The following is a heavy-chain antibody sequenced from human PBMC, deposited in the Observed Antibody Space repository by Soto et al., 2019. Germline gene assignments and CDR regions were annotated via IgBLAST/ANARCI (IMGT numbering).Heavy chain of an antibody. CDR1: GGSISSGGYY. CDR2: IYYSGST. Sequence: SETLSLTCTVSGGSISSGGYYWSWIRQHPGKGLEWIGYIYYSGSTYYNPSLKSRVTISVDTSKNQFSLKLSSVTAADTAVYYCANSYGDYVYGMDVWGQGTTVTVSS. CDR3: ANSYGDYVYGMDV. V-gene: IGHV4-31*03. D-gene: IGHD4-17*01. J-gene: IGHJ6*02.